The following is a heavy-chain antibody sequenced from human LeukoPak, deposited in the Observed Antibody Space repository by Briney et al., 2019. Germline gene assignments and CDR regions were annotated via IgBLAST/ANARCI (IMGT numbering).Heavy chain of an antibody. CDR3: AREGLMAGFYFDY. CDR1: GGSISSYY. D-gene: IGHD3-16*01. CDR2: VNHSGST. V-gene: IGHV4-34*01. Sequence: SETLSLTCTVSGGSISSYYWSWIRQPPGKGLEWIGEVNHSGSTNYNPSLKSRVTISVDTSKNQFSLKLSSVTAADTAVYYCAREGLMAGFYFDYWGQGTLVTVSS. J-gene: IGHJ4*02.